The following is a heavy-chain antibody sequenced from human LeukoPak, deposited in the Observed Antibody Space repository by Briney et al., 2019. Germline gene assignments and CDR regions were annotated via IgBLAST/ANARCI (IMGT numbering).Heavy chain of an antibody. CDR1: GFTFSYYT. D-gene: IGHD3-22*01. J-gene: IGHJ4*02. V-gene: IGHV3-30-3*01. CDR2: ISYDGCNK. CDR3: ARVLNYYDSSGYYFSY. Sequence: GGSLRLSCAASGFTFSYYTMHWVRQAPGKGLEWVAVISYDGCNKYCADSVKGRFTISRDNSKNTLYLQMSSLRAEDTAVYYCARVLNYYDSSGYYFSYWGQGTLVTVSS.